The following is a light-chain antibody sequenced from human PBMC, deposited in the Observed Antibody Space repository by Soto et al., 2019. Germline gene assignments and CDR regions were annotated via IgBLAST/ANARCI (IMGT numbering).Light chain of an antibody. J-gene: IGLJ2*01. CDR2: GNS. CDR3: QSYDSSLSAYVV. Sequence: QSVLTQPPSVSGAPGQRVTISCTGSSSNIGAGYDVHWYQQLPGTAPKLLIYGNSNRPSGVPDRFSGSKSGTSASLAITGLQAEDEADYYCQSYDSSLSAYVVFGGRTKLTVL. CDR1: SSNIGAGYD. V-gene: IGLV1-40*01.